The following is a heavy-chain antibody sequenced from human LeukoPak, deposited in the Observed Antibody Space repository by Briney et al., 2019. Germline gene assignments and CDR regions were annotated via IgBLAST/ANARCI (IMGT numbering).Heavy chain of an antibody. CDR2: INPNSGGT. Sequence: GASVKVSCKASGYTFTDYYMHWVRQAPGQGLGWMGWINPNSGGTNYAQKFQGRVTMTRDTSTSTVYMELSSPRSEDTAVYYCASVLYCGADCYSGRYFFDYWGQGTLVTVSS. J-gene: IGHJ4*02. CDR3: ASVLYCGADCYSGRYFFDY. V-gene: IGHV1-2*02. CDR1: GYTFTDYY. D-gene: IGHD2-21*02.